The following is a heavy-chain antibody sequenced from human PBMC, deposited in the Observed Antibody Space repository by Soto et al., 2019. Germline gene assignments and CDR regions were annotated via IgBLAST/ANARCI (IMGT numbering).Heavy chain of an antibody. D-gene: IGHD3-16*02. Sequence: ASVKFSCKASGYTFTSYGISWVRQAPGQALEWMGWISAYNGNTNYAQKLQGRFTMTTDTSTSTAYMELRSLRAEDTAVYYCARDSYDYVWGSYLSYGMDVWGQGTTVTVSS. V-gene: IGHV1-18*01. J-gene: IGHJ6*02. CDR1: GYTFTSYG. CDR2: ISAYNGNT. CDR3: ARDSYDYVWGSYLSYGMDV.